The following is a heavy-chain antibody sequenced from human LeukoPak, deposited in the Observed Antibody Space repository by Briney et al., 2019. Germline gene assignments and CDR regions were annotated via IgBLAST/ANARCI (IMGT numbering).Heavy chain of an antibody. D-gene: IGHD3-10*01. Sequence: GGSLRLSCAASGFTFNNYAMSWVRQAPGKGLEWVSAVSGDGGNTYYADSVRGRFTISRDNSKNTLYLQMNSLRAEDTAVYYCATLTGNYYGSGSYYSGGYWGQGTLVTVSS. CDR3: ATLTGNYYGSGSYYSGGY. CDR1: GFTFNNYA. CDR2: VSGDGGNT. J-gene: IGHJ4*02. V-gene: IGHV3-23*01.